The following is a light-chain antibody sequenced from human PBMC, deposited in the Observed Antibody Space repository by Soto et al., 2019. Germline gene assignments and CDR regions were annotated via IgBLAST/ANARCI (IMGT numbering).Light chain of an antibody. CDR3: QQYKSFST. J-gene: IGKJ1*01. CDR1: QSIGSW. CDR2: KAS. Sequence: DIQMTQSPSTLSASVGDRVTITCRASQSIGSWLAWFQQKPGKATKLLIYKASAPTLESGVPSRFSGSGSGTEFTLTIGSVQPDDFATYYCQQYKSFSTFGQGTKVEIK. V-gene: IGKV1-5*03.